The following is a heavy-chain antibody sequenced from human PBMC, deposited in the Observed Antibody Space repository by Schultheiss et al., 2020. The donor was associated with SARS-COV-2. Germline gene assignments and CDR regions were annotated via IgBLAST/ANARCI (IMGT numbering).Heavy chain of an antibody. Sequence: GGSLRLSCKGSGYSFTNYWIGWVRQMPGKGLEWMGTIYPGDSETRYSPSFQGQVTISADKSISTAYLQWTSLKASDSAMYYCARPTWGYSTGFYPIHFDFWGQGTLVTVSS. D-gene: IGHD3-22*01. CDR2: IYPGDSET. J-gene: IGHJ4*02. CDR1: GYSFTNYW. CDR3: ARPTWGYSTGFYPIHFDF. V-gene: IGHV5-51*01.